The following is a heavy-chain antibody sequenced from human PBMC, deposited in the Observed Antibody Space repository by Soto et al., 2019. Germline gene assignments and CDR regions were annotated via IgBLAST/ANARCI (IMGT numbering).Heavy chain of an antibody. V-gene: IGHV1-3*01. CDR3: ARQSAGTNLKYYYYYYHMDV. Sequence: ASVKVSCKASGYTFTSYAMHWVRQAPGQRLEWMGWINAGNGNTKYSQKFQGRVTITRDTSASTAYMELSSLRSEDTAVYYCARQSAGTNLKYYYYYYHMDVRGKGTTVTVSS. J-gene: IGHJ6*03. CDR1: GYTFTSYA. D-gene: IGHD1-7*01. CDR2: INAGNGNT.